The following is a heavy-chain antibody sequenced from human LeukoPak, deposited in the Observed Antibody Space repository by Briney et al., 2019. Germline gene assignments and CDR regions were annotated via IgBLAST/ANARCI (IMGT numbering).Heavy chain of an antibody. CDR3: ANDPTMSRLYYFEY. Sequence: AGGSLRLSCAASGFTFSSYWMSWVRQAPGKGLEWVSNIKQDGSEKYYVDSVKGRFTISRDNAKNSLYLQMSSLGADDTAVYYCANDPTMSRLYYFEYWGQGSLVTVSS. V-gene: IGHV3-7*01. CDR2: IKQDGSEK. J-gene: IGHJ4*02. CDR1: GFTFSSYW. D-gene: IGHD6-25*01.